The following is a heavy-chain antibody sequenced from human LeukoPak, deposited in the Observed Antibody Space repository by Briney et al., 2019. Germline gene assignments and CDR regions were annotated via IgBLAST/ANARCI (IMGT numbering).Heavy chain of an antibody. CDR1: GFTFSRFW. Sequence: QAGGSLRLSCAASGFTFSRFWMSWVRQAPGKGLEWVANIKQDGSERYYVDSVKGRFTISRDNAKNSLHLQMNSLRAEDTAMYHCASASPAGDYWGQGTLVTVSS. CDR3: ASASPAGDY. CDR2: IKQDGSER. J-gene: IGHJ4*02. V-gene: IGHV3-7*01. D-gene: IGHD2-2*01.